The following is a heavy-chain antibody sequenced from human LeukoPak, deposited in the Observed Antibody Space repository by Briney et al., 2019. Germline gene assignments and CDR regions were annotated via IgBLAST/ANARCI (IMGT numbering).Heavy chain of an antibody. D-gene: IGHD6-13*01. CDR2: ISYDGSNK. CDR3: AATGYSSSWYFDQ. J-gene: IGHJ4*02. Sequence: PGGSLRLSCAASGFTFSSYAMHWVRQAPGKGLEWVAVISYDGSNKYYADSVKGRFTISRDNSKNTLYLQMNSLRAEDTAVYYCAATGYSSSWYFDQWGQGTLVTVSS. V-gene: IGHV3-30*01. CDR1: GFTFSSYA.